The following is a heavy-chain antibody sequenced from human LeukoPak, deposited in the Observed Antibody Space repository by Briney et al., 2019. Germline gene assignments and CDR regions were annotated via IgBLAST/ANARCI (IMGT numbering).Heavy chain of an antibody. CDR1: GYSISSGYY. J-gene: IGHJ4*02. D-gene: IGHD4-11*01. CDR2: IYHSGSV. V-gene: IGHV4-38-2*02. CDR3: ARVSGTTVTTFFDY. Sequence: SETLSLTCTVSGYSISSGYYWGWIRQPPGKGLEWIGSIYHSGSVYFNPSLKSRVTISVDTSNNQFSLKLSSVTAADTAVYYCARVSGTTVTTFFDYWGQGTLVTVSS.